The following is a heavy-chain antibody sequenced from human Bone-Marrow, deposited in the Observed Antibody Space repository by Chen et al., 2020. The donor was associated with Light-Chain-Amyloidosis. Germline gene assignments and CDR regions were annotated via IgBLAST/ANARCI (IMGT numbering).Heavy chain of an antibody. CDR3: AGGPSEVKWGVVVGAFTFDF. Sequence: QLQESGPGLVEPSKTLSLTCTVSGVSTITSREYYWGWMRQTPGKGLEWIGSIFYGDIMYYNPSLKSRVTLSVDPSDNRFSLRLKSVTAGDTAMYYCAGGPSEVKWGVVVGAFTFDFWGQGTMVTVS. D-gene: IGHD3-3*01. CDR1: GVSTITSREYY. J-gene: IGHJ3*01. CDR2: IFYGDIM. V-gene: IGHV4-39*07.